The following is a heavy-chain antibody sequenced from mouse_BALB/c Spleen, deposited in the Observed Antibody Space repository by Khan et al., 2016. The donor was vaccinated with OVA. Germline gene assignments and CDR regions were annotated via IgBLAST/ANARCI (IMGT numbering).Heavy chain of an antibody. CDR2: INPYNGGT. Sequence: EVQLQQSGPELVKPGASVKISCKTSGYTFTEYTMNWVKQSHGKSLEWIGRINPYNGGTTYNQKFKGKATLTVDKSSTTASMELRSLTSEDSAVCDCARRDDDGEECFVDVWGEGTPVTGS. D-gene: IGHD2-4*01. CDR3: ARRDDDGEECFVDV. J-gene: IGHJ1*01. V-gene: IGHV1-18*01. CDR1: GYTFTEYT.